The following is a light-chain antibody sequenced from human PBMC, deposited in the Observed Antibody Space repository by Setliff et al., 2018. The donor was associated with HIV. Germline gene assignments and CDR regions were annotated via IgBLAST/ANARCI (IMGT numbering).Light chain of an antibody. CDR3: LLSYSTDPYV. Sequence: QAVLTQEPSLTVSPGGTVTLTCGSSTGAVTSGHFPYWFQQKPGQAPRTLIYDTSSKHSWTPARFSGSLLGGKAALTLSGAQPEDEADYYCLLSYSTDPYVFGTGTKVTVL. CDR2: DTS. J-gene: IGLJ1*01. V-gene: IGLV7-46*01. CDR1: TGAVTSGHF.